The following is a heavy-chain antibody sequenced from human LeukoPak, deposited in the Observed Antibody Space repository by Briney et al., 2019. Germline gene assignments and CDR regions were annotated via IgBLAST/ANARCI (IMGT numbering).Heavy chain of an antibody. CDR2: ISAYNGNT. CDR3: AYSSSSVSFDY. CDR1: GYTFTSYG. V-gene: IGHV1-18*01. J-gene: IGHJ4*02. D-gene: IGHD6-6*01. Sequence: ASVKVSCKASGYTFTSYGISWMRQAPGQGLEWMGWISAYNGNTNYAQKLQGRVTMTTDTSTSTAYMELRSLRSDDTAVYYCAYSSSSVSFDYWGQGTLVTVSS.